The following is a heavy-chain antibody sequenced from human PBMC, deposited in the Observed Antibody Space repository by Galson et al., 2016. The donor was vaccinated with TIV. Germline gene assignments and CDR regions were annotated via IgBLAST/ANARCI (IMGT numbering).Heavy chain of an antibody. CDR3: ARDCSSSNCYTEPVYFDY. D-gene: IGHD2-2*02. V-gene: IGHV3-11*01. CDR1: GFTFSDYY. Sequence: SLRLSCAASGFTFSDYYMSWVRQAPGKGLEWLSYMGSSGRAIYYADSVKGRFTISRDNAKNSLYLVINDLRAEDTAVYYCARDCSSSNCYTEPVYFDYWGQGTLVTVSS. J-gene: IGHJ4*02. CDR2: MGSSGRAI.